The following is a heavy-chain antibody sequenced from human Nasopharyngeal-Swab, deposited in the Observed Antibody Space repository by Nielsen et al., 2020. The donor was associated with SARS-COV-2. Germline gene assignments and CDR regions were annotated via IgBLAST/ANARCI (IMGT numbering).Heavy chain of an antibody. D-gene: IGHD3-16*02. V-gene: IGHV4-31*03. CDR2: IHYRGST. Sequence: SATLSLTCTVSGGSISSGGYYWSWLRQPPGKGLEWIGYIHYRGSTYSNPSLKSRVTISVDTSKNQFALSLSSVTAADTAVYYCAGDRATYDYVWGNYRPDAFDIWGQGTMVTVSS. J-gene: IGHJ3*02. CDR1: GGSISSGGYY. CDR3: AGDRATYDYVWGNYRPDAFDI.